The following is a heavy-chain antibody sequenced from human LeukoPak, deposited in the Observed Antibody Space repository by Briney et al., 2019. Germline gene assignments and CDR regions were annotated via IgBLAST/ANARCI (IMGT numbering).Heavy chain of an antibody. CDR1: GFTFDDYA. J-gene: IGHJ3*01. D-gene: IGHD6-13*01. CDR3: TKRARKGIGADGDAYDV. CDR2: ISWDSAAK. Sequence: PGRSLRLSCAAAGFTFDDYAMHSVRQAPGKCLEWVSGISWDSAAKGYADSVRGRFTISRDNAKNSLYLQMNSLRVEDTALYYCTKRARKGIGADGDAYDVWGQGTMVTVS. V-gene: IGHV3-9*01.